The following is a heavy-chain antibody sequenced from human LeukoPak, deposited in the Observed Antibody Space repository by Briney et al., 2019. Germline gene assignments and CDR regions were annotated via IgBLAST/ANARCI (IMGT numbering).Heavy chain of an antibody. J-gene: IGHJ4*02. D-gene: IGHD3-10*01. CDR2: VSYDGGTQ. CDR1: GFPFSSYA. V-gene: IGHV3-30-3*01. Sequence: GGSLILSCAASGFPFSSYAMHWVRQAPGKGLEWVTIVSYDGGTQYYADSVKGRFTISRDNSKNALYLQMNALRAEDTAVYYCARSYGSGTFYLGYYLDYWGQGALVIVSS. CDR3: ARSYGSGTFYLGYYLDY.